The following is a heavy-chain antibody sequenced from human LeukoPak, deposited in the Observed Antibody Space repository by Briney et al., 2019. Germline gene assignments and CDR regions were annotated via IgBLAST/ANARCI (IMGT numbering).Heavy chain of an antibody. CDR1: GYTFTSYA. J-gene: IGHJ4*02. CDR2: INTNTGNP. D-gene: IGHD1-7*01. CDR3: ARENWNYVAYYFDY. V-gene: IGHV7-4-1*02. Sequence: PAASVKVSCKASGYTFTSYAMNWVRQAPGQGLEWMGWINTNTGNPTYAQGFTGRFVFSLDTSVSTAYLQISSLKAEDTAVYYCARENWNYVAYYFDYWGQGTLVTVSS.